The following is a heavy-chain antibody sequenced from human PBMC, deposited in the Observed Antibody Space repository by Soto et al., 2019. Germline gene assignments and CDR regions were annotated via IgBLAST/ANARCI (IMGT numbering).Heavy chain of an antibody. D-gene: IGHD5-12*01. CDR3: AKGRDIVAPMDV. V-gene: IGHV3-23*01. CDR1: XXXXXXXA. J-gene: IGHJ6*03. CDR2: ISGSGGST. Sequence: EVQLLESGGXXXQXGXSLXXXXXXXXXXXXXXAXXXXRQAPGKGLEWVSAISGSGGSTYYADSVKGRFTISRDNSKNTLYLQMNSLRAEDTAVYYCAKGRDIVAPMDVWGKGTTVTVSS.